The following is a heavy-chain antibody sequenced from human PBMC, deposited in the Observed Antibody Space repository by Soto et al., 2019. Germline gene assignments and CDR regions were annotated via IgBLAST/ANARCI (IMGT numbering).Heavy chain of an antibody. D-gene: IGHD2-2*01. CDR3: ARVKTGGVVVPAAAFDY. V-gene: IGHV3-21*01. CDR2: ISSSSSYI. CDR1: GFTFSSYS. Sequence: GGSLRLSCAASGFTFSSYSMNWVRQAPGKGLEWVSSISSSSSYIYYADSVKGRFTISRDNAKNSLYLQMNSLRAEDTAVYYCARVKTGGVVVPAAAFDYWGQGTLVTVSS. J-gene: IGHJ4*02.